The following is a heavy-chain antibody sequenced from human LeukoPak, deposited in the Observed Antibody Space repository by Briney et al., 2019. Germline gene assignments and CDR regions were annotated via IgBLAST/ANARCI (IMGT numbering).Heavy chain of an antibody. V-gene: IGHV3-21*01. Sequence: GGSLRLSCAASGFTFSSYSMNWVPQAPGKGLEWVSSLSSSSSYIYYADSVKGRFTISRDNAKNSLYLQMNSLRAEDTAVYYCARVAMLGYCSGGSCQYYDYWGQGTLVTVSS. D-gene: IGHD2-15*01. J-gene: IGHJ4*02. CDR3: ARVAMLGYCSGGSCQYYDY. CDR1: GFTFSSYS. CDR2: LSSSSSYI.